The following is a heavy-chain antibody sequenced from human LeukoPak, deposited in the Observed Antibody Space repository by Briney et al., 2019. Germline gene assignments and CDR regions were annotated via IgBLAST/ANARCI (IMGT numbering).Heavy chain of an antibody. CDR2: IIPIFGTA. Sequence: ASVKVSCKASGGTFSSYAISWVRQAPGQGLEWMGGIIPIFGTANYAQKFQGRVTITADESTNTAYMELSSLRSEDTAVYYCAKHRFESGGYHSTDWGQGTLVTVSS. J-gene: IGHJ4*02. V-gene: IGHV1-69*13. CDR3: AKHRFESGGYHSTD. D-gene: IGHD3-22*01. CDR1: GGTFSSYA.